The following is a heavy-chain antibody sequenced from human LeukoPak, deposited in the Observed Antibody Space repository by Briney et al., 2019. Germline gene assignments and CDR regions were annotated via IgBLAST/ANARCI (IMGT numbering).Heavy chain of an antibody. CDR2: ISGSGGST. Sequence: PGGSLRLSCAASGFTFSSYAMSWVRQAPGKGLEWVSAISGSGGSTYYADSVKGRFTISRDNSKNTLYLQMNSLRAEDTAVYYCATSGSGSYFPLDYWGQGTLVTVSS. CDR1: GFTFSSYA. V-gene: IGHV3-23*01. CDR3: ATSGSGSYFPLDY. J-gene: IGHJ4*02. D-gene: IGHD1-26*01.